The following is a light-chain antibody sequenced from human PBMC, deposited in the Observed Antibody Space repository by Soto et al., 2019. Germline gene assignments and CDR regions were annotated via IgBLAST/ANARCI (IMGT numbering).Light chain of an antibody. CDR2: STS. CDR3: QQSFSVPPT. CDR1: RPIGSH. Sequence: DLQMAQXPPSXXASXXDTLSXXXQARRPIGSHLNWYQQKPGKAPKLLIYSTSNLQSGVPSGFSGSGSGTNFSLTISNLQPEDFATYYCQQSFSVPPTFGQGTRLEIK. J-gene: IGKJ5*01. V-gene: IGKV1-39*01.